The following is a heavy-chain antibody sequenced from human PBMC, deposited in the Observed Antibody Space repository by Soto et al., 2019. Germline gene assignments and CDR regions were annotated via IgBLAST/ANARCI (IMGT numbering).Heavy chain of an antibody. CDR2: ISGNNGDT. J-gene: IGHJ5*02. Sequence: ASVKVSCKASGYTFTNFGINWVRQAPGQGLEWMGWISGNNGDTDYAQNLQGGVTLTTDTSTTTAYMEMRSLTYDDTAMYYCARDFQTWGLGTLVTVSS. V-gene: IGHV1-18*01. CDR3: ARDFQT. CDR1: GYTFTNFG.